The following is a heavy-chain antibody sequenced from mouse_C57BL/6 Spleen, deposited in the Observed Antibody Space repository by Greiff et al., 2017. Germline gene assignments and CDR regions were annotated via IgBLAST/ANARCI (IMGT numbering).Heavy chain of an antibody. Sequence: VQLQQPGAELVRPGSSVKLSCKASGYTFTSYWMDWVKQRPGQGLEWIGHIYPSDSDTHYNQKFKDKATLTVDKSSSTAYLQLSSLTSVDSAVYYCARAGPPYYSSNVRAMDDWGKGTSVTVSS. CDR3: ARAGPPYYSSNVRAMDD. V-gene: IGHV1-61*01. D-gene: IGHD2-5*01. J-gene: IGHJ4*01. CDR2: IYPSDSDT. CDR1: GYTFTSYW.